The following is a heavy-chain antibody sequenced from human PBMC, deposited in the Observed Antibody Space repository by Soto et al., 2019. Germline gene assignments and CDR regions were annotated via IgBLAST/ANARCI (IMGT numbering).Heavy chain of an antibody. Sequence: EVQLVESGGTWVYPGGSLRLSCAVTDFIVGRNFMTWVRQAPGKGPESVAIIYSGGNTHHADSVKGRFTIPRDTSKNTLHLQMNSLRVEDSALYYCASGFCRGGTCNRHLESWGQGTQVTVSS. J-gene: IGHJ5*02. D-gene: IGHD1-1*01. CDR2: IYSGGNT. V-gene: IGHV3-66*01. CDR1: DFIVGRNF. CDR3: ASGFCRGGTCNRHLES.